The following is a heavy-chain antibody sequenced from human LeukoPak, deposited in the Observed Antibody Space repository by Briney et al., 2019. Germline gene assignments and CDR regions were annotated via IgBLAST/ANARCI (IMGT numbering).Heavy chain of an antibody. CDR1: GGSISSSSYY. V-gene: IGHV4-39*01. Sequence: SETLSLTCTVSGGSISSSSYYWGWIRQPPGKGLEWIGSIYYSGSTYYNPSLKSRVTISVDTSKNQFSLKLSSVTAADTAVYYCAIYDSSGYYLDHWGQGTLVTVSS. J-gene: IGHJ4*02. CDR3: AIYDSSGYYLDH. D-gene: IGHD3-22*01. CDR2: IYYSGST.